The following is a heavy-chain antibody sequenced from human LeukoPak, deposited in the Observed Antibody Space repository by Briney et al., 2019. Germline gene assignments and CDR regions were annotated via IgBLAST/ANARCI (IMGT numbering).Heavy chain of an antibody. D-gene: IGHD3-22*01. CDR1: GYTFTGYY. Sequence: GASVKVSCKASGYTFTGYYMHWVRQAPGQGLEWMGWINPNSGGTNYAQKFQGRVTMTRDTSISTAYMELSRLRSDDTAVYYCARPMYYYDTSGYYFDAAFDIWGQGTLVTVSS. CDR3: ARPMYYYDTSGYYFDAAFDI. V-gene: IGHV1-2*02. J-gene: IGHJ3*02. CDR2: INPNSGGT.